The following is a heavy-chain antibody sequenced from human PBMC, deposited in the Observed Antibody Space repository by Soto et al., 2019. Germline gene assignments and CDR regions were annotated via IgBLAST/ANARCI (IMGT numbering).Heavy chain of an antibody. J-gene: IGHJ6*02. CDR3: AREFQYQLPQGGYYYYGRDV. CDR1: GFTFSSYG. V-gene: IGHV3-33*01. D-gene: IGHD2-2*01. Sequence: QVQLVESGGGVVQPGRSLRLSCAASGFTFSSYGMHWVRQAPGKGLEWVAVIWYDGSNKYYADSVKGRFTISRDNSKNTLHLQMNSLRAEDTVVYYCAREFQYQLPQGGYYYYGRDVWGQGTTVTVSS. CDR2: IWYDGSNK.